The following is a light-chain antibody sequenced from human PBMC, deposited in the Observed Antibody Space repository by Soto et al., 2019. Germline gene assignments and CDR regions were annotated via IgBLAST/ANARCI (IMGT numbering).Light chain of an antibody. CDR3: QQYNSYPFT. J-gene: IGKJ3*01. CDR1: QSISSW. V-gene: IGKV1-5*01. Sequence: DIQMTQSPSTLSASVGDRVTITCRASQSISSWLAWYQQKPGKAPKVLIYDASSLESGVPSRFSGSGSGTESTLTISSLQPDDFATYYCQQYNSYPFTFGPGTKVDIK. CDR2: DAS.